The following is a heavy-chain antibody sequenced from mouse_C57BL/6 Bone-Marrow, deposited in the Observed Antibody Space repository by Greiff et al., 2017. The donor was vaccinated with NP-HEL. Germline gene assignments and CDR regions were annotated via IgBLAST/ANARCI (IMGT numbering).Heavy chain of an antibody. CDR1: GYTFTSYW. V-gene: IGHV1-55*01. D-gene: IGHD2-12*01. J-gene: IGHJ3*01. CDR3: ARWMATTRAWFAY. CDR2: IYPGSGST. Sequence: QVHVKQPGAELVKPGASVKMSCKASGYTFTSYWITWVKQRPGQGLEWIGDIYPGSGSTNYNEKFKSKATLTVDTSSSTAYMQLSSLTSEDSAVYYCARWMATTRAWFAYWGQGTLVTVSA.